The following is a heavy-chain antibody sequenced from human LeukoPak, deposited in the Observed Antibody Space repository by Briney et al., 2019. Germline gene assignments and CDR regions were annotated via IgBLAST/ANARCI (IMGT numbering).Heavy chain of an antibody. J-gene: IGHJ4*02. V-gene: IGHV4-31*03. CDR2: IYYSGST. CDR1: GGSISSGGYY. Sequence: SETLSLTCTVSGGSISSGGYYWSWIRQHPGKGLEWIGYIYYSGSTYYNPSLKSRVTISVDTSKNQFSLKLSSVTAADTAVYYCARDGLRGVGAFDIWGQGTLVTVSS. CDR3: ARDGLRGVGAFDI. D-gene: IGHD4/OR15-4a*01.